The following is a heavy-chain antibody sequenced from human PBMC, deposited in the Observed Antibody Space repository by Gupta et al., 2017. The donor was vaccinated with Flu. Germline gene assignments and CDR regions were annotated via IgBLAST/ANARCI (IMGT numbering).Heavy chain of an antibody. J-gene: IGHJ6*02. Sequence: QVQLVQSGAEVKKPGASVKVSCKASGYTFTSYGISWVRQAPGQGLEWMGWISAYNGNTNYAQKLQGRVTMTTDTSTSTAYMELRSLRSDDTAVYYCARDRIYSSSFYYYYGMDVWGQGTTVTVSS. CDR1: GYTFTSYG. CDR3: ARDRIYSSSFYYYYGMDV. D-gene: IGHD6-6*01. CDR2: ISAYNGNT. V-gene: IGHV1-18*01.